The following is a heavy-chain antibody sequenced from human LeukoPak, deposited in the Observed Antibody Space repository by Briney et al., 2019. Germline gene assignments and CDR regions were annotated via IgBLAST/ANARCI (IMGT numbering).Heavy chain of an antibody. J-gene: IGHJ4*02. D-gene: IGHD3-3*01. CDR2: ISSSSSYI. CDR1: GFTFSSYS. Sequence: GGSLRLSCAASGFTFSSYSMNWVRQAPGKGLEWVSSISSSSSYIYYADSVKGRFTISRDNAKNSLYLQMNSLRAEDTAVYYCARGPVLRFLEWFQIFDYWGQGTLVTVSS. CDR3: ARGPVLRFLEWFQIFDY. V-gene: IGHV3-21*01.